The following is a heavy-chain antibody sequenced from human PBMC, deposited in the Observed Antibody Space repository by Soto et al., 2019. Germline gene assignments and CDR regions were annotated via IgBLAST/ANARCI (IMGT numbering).Heavy chain of an antibody. CDR2: INAGNGNT. Sequence: QVQLVQSGAEVKKPGASVKVSCKASGYTFTSYAMHWVRQAPGQRLEWMGWINAGNGNTKYSQKFQGRVTITRDTSASTAYMELSILRSEATVVYYCARGYGGPIGWFDPWGQGTLVTVSS. J-gene: IGHJ5*02. CDR1: GYTFTSYA. D-gene: IGHD3-16*01. CDR3: ARGYGGPIGWFDP. V-gene: IGHV1-3*01.